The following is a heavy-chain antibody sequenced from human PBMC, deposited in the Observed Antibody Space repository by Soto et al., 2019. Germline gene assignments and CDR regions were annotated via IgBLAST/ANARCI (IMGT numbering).Heavy chain of an antibody. CDR2: MKPNSGNT. V-gene: IGHV1-8*01. CDR3: ARRGYSSSWYSYYYYGMDV. J-gene: IGHJ6*02. D-gene: IGHD6-13*01. Sequence: QVQLVQSGAEVKKPGASVKVSCKASGYTFSSYDINWVRQATGQGLEWMGWMKPNSGNTGYAQKFQGRVTMTRNTSISTAYMELSSLRSEDTAVYYCARRGYSSSWYSYYYYGMDVWGQGTTVTVSS. CDR1: GYTFSSYD.